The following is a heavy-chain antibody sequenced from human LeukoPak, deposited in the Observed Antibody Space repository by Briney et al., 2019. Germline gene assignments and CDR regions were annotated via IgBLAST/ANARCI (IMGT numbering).Heavy chain of an antibody. CDR1: GFTFSSYG. CDR2: IWYDGSNK. J-gene: IGHJ4*02. V-gene: IGHV3-33*01. CDR3: ARDGYNPWAEPPYYFDY. Sequence: GGSLRLSCAASGFTFSSYGMHWVRQAPGKGLEWVAVIWYDGSNKYYADSVKGRFTISRDNSKNTLYLQMNSLRAEDTAAYYCARDGYNPWAEPPYYFDYWGQGTLVTVSS. D-gene: IGHD5-24*01.